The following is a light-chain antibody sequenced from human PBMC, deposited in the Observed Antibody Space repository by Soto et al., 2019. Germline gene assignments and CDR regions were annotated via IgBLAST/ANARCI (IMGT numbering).Light chain of an antibody. CDR2: DAS. CDR1: QRISGY. CDR3: QQRSNWLWT. V-gene: IGKV3-11*01. J-gene: IGKJ1*01. Sequence: SVWRHSPTTMSXXPVEXATLXXRASQRISGYLGWYQQKPGRAPRLLIYDASNRATGIPVRFSSSGSGTDYTLTLPNLEPEDFAIYYCQQRSNWLWTFGQGTKVDI.